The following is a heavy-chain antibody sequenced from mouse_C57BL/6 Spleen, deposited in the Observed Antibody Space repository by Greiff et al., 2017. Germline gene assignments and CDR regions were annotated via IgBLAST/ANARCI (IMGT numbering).Heavy chain of an antibody. V-gene: IGHV1-55*01. Sequence: QVQLKQPGAELVKPGASVKMSCKASGYTFTSYWITWVKQRPGQGLEWIGDIYPGSGSTNYNEKFKSKATLTVDTSSSTAYMQLSSLTSEDSAVYYCARDTTVVGGAMDYWGQGTSVTVSS. CDR3: ARDTTVVGGAMDY. J-gene: IGHJ4*01. D-gene: IGHD1-1*01. CDR2: IYPGSGST. CDR1: GYTFTSYW.